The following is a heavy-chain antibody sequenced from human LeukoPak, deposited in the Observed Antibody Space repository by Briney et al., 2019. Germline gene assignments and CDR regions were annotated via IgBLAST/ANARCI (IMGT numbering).Heavy chain of an antibody. CDR3: ARGGWELLRDFDY. CDR2: IWYDGSNK. Sequence: GGSLRLSCAAPGFTFSSYGMHWVRQAPGKGLGWVAVIWYDGSNKYYADSVKGRFTISRDNSKNTLYLQMNRLRAEDTAVYYCARGGWELLRDFDYWGQGTLVTVSS. J-gene: IGHJ4*02. D-gene: IGHD1-26*01. CDR1: GFTFSSYG. V-gene: IGHV3-33*01.